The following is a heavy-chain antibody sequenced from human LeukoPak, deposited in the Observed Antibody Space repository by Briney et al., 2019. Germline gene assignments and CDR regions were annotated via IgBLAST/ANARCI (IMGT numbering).Heavy chain of an antibody. J-gene: IGHJ3*02. Sequence: GGSLRLSCAASGFTFDDYAMHWVRQAPGKGLEWVSGISWNSGSIGYADSVKGRFTISRDNAKNSLYLQMNSLRAEDTALYYCAKVGNNVAFDIWGQGTMVTVSS. D-gene: IGHD1-1*01. CDR1: GFTFDDYA. V-gene: IGHV3-9*01. CDR2: ISWNSGSI. CDR3: AKVGNNVAFDI.